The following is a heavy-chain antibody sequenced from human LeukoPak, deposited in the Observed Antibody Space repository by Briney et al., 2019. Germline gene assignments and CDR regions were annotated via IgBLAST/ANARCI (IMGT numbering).Heavy chain of an antibody. CDR3: ATLYCNSTRCSEY. CDR1: GGPFTDYF. J-gene: IGHJ4*02. CDR2: INHRGST. V-gene: IGHV4-34*01. D-gene: IGHD2/OR15-2a*01. Sequence: PSETLSLTCAVYGGPFTDYFWSWIRQPPGKGLEWIGEINHRGSTKYNPSLKSRVIISRDTSKTQFSLNLTSVTAADTAIYYCATLYCNSTRCSEYWGRGTLVTVSS.